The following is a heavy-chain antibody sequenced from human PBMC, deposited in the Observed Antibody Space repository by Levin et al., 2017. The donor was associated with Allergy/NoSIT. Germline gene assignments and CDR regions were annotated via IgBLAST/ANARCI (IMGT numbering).Heavy chain of an antibody. CDR1: GFTVSTNY. CDR3: ARALVRYCSSTSCPGYMDV. CDR2: IYSGDST. J-gene: IGHJ6*03. V-gene: IGHV3-53*01. D-gene: IGHD2-2*01. Sequence: GGSLRLSCAASGFTVSTNYMSWVRQAPGKGLEWVSVIYSGDSTYYADSVKGRFTISRDNSKNTLYLQMNSLRAEDTAVDYCARALVRYCSSTSCPGYMDVWGKGTTVTVSS.